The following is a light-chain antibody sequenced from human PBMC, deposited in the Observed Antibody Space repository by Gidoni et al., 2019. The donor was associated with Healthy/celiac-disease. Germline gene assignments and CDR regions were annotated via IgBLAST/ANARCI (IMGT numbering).Light chain of an antibody. CDR1: NIGSKS. CDR2: YDS. CDR3: QVWDSSSDHYV. J-gene: IGLJ1*01. V-gene: IGLV3-21*02. Sequence: SHVLTQPPSVSLAPGQTARITCGGNNIGSKSVHWYQQKPGQAPVLVVYYDSDRPSGIPERFPGSNSGNTAPLTISRVEAGDEADYYCQVWDSSSDHYVFGTGTKITVL.